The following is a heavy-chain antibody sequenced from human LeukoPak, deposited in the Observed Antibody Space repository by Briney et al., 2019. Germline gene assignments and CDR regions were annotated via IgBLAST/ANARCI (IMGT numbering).Heavy chain of an antibody. J-gene: IGHJ4*02. V-gene: IGHV4-39*01. CDR2: VYYDGTS. CDR3: VRHISTNTGYFDS. CDR1: GGSINSHSYY. D-gene: IGHD5-24*01. Sequence: SETLSLTCTVSGGSINSHSYYWGWIRQPPGKGLEWIGSVYYDGTSYSNPSLKSRVAVFVDTSRNQFSLDLSFVTAADTALYYCVRHISTNTGYFDSCGQGTLVSVSS.